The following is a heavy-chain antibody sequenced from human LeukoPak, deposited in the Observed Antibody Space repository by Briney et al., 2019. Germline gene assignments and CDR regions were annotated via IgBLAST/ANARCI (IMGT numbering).Heavy chain of an antibody. CDR1: GFTVSGNY. J-gene: IGHJ6*02. Sequence: GGPLRLSCAASGFTVSGNYMSWVRQAPGKGLEWVSVIYSGGSTHYADSVKGRFTISRDNSKNTLYLQMNSLRAEDTAVYYCARDGPPRDDYYYYGMDVWGQGTTVTVSS. D-gene: IGHD5-24*01. CDR2: IYSGGST. V-gene: IGHV3-53*01. CDR3: ARDGPPRDDYYYYGMDV.